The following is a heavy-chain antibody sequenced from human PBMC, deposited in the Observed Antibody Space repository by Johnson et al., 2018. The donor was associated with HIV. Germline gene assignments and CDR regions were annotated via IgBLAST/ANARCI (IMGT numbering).Heavy chain of an antibody. J-gene: IGHJ3*02. D-gene: IGHD3-16*02. CDR3: ARGFIRITFGGVIPDACDI. Sequence: VQLVESGGGWVKPGGSLSLSCAASGFTFSDSYMNWIRQAPGKGLEWVSGINWNGGSTGYADSVKGRFTISRDNAKNSLYLQMNSLRAEDTALYYCARGFIRITFGGVIPDACDIWGQGTLVSVSS. CDR1: GFTFSDSY. CDR2: INWNGGST. V-gene: IGHV3-20*04.